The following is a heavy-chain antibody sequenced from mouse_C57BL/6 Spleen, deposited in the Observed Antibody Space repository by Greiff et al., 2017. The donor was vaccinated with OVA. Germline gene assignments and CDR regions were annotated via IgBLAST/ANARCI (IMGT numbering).Heavy chain of an antibody. J-gene: IGHJ4*01. CDR2: IYPGSGST. CDR3: ANDDYDRGYYYAMDY. D-gene: IGHD2-4*01. Sequence: QVHVKQPGAELVKPGASVKMSCKASGYTFTSYWITWVKQRPGQGLEWIGDIYPGSGSTNYNEKFKSKATLTVDTSSSTAYMQLSSLTSEDSAVYYCANDDYDRGYYYAMDYWGQGTSVTVSS. CDR1: GYTFTSYW. V-gene: IGHV1-55*01.